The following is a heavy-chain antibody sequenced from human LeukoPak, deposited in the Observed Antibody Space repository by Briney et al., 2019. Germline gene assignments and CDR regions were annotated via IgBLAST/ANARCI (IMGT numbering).Heavy chain of an antibody. Sequence: GGSLRLSCAASGFTFSSYSMNWFPQAPGKGLEWFSSINSSSSYIYYADSVKGRFTISRDNAKNSLYLQMNSLRAEDTAVYYCARAKYDFWSGYSSYYFDYWGQGTLVTVSS. CDR3: ARAKYDFWSGYSSYYFDY. V-gene: IGHV3-21*01. CDR1: GFTFSSYS. J-gene: IGHJ4*02. D-gene: IGHD3-3*01. CDR2: INSSSSYI.